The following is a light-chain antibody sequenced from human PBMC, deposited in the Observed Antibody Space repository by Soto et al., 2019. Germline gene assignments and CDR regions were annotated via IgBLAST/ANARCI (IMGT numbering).Light chain of an antibody. Sequence: DIQMTQSPSTLSASVGDTVTITCRASQTISTWLAWYQQKPGKAPKVLIYGASSLESGVPSRFSGSGSGTEFTLTISGLQPDDFATYYCQQYDSSSTFGPGTKLDIK. J-gene: IGKJ2*01. V-gene: IGKV1-5*01. CDR2: GAS. CDR1: QTISTW. CDR3: QQYDSSST.